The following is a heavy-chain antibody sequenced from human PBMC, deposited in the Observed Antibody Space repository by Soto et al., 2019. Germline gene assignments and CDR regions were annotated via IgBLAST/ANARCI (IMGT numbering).Heavy chain of an antibody. Sequence: QAQLVQSGAEVKRPGASVKVSCKASGYTFTFYYMHWVRQAPGQGLEWMGIINPSGGSTSFAQKFQDRVTLTRDTSTSTVYMELRSLRSEDTAVYYCARPYSSSWYYFDYWGQGTLVTVSS. D-gene: IGHD6-13*01. CDR2: INPSGGST. J-gene: IGHJ4*02. CDR1: GYTFTFYY. CDR3: ARPYSSSWYYFDY. V-gene: IGHV1-46*03.